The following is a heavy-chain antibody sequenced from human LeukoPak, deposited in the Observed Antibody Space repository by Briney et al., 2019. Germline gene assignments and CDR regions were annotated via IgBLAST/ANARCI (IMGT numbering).Heavy chain of an antibody. J-gene: IGHJ4*02. CDR2: ISSSSSTI. Sequence: PGGSLRLSCAASGFPFSSYSMNWVRQAPGKGLEWVSYISSSSSTIYYADSVKGRFTISRDNAKNSLYLQMNSLRAEDTAVYYCARGHGSGSYYPDYWGQGTLVTVSS. CDR1: GFPFSSYS. CDR3: ARGHGSGSYYPDY. V-gene: IGHV3-48*01. D-gene: IGHD3-10*01.